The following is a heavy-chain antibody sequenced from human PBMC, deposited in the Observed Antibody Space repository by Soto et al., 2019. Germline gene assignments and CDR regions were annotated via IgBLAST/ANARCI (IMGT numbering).Heavy chain of an antibody. V-gene: IGHV4-4*07. D-gene: IGHD3-3*01. J-gene: IGHJ6*02. CDR3: ARDMRVFGGVDV. CDR2: TYITGDS. CDR1: GGSITSYY. Sequence: SETLSLTYTVSGGSITSYYWSWIRQPAGKGLEWIGRTYITGDSNYSPSLKSRATMSLDTSKNQCSLKLSSATAADTAVYYCARDMRVFGGVDVWGRGTTVTVSS.